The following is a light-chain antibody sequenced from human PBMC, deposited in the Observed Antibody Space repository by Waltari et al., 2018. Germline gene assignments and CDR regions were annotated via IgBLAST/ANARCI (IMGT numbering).Light chain of an antibody. J-gene: IGLJ1*01. CDR1: NSTIGSHT. CDR2: TNN. Sequence: QPVLTQPPSASGTPGQRVTISCSGSNSTIGSHTVNWYQQFPGTAPKLLIYTNNQRPSGVPDRFSGSKSGTSASLAISGLQSEDEAEYYCAAWDDSLRGDVFGTGTKVTVL. CDR3: AAWDDSLRGDV. V-gene: IGLV1-44*01.